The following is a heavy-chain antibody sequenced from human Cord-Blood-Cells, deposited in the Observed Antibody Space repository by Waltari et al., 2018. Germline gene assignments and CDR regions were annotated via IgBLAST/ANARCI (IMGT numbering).Heavy chain of an antibody. J-gene: IGHJ2*01. CDR3: ARAEIGGYWYFDL. V-gene: IGHV1-3*01. CDR1: GYTFTSYA. Sequence: QVQLVQSGAEVKKPGASVKVSCKASGYTFTSYAMHWVRQAPGQRLEWMGWINAGNGNTKYAQKFHGRVTITRDTSASTAYMERSSLRSEDTAVYYCARAEIGGYWYFDLWGRGTLVTVSS. CDR2: INAGNGNT. D-gene: IGHD3-16*01.